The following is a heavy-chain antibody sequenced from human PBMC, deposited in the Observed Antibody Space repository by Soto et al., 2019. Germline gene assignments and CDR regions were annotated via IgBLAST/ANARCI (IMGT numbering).Heavy chain of an antibody. V-gene: IGHV1-3*01. D-gene: IGHD3-3*01. CDR3: ARDLYYDFWSGYTPFHYYYGMDV. CDR2: INAGNGNT. Sequence: GASVKVSCKASGYTFTSYAMHWVRQAPGQRLEWMGWINAGNGNTKYSQKFQGRVTITRDTSASTAYMELSSLRSEDTAVYYCARDLYYDFWSGYTPFHYYYGMDVWGQGTTVTVSS. CDR1: GYTFTSYA. J-gene: IGHJ6*02.